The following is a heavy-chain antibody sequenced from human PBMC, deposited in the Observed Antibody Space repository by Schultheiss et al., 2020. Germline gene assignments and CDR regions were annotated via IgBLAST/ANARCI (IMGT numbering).Heavy chain of an antibody. D-gene: IGHD3-3*01. CDR1: GGSISSYY. CDR3: ARVGNDFWSGYRLNWFDP. J-gene: IGHJ5*02. Sequence: SATLSLTCTVSGGSISSYYWSWIRQPPGKGLEWIGYIYYSGSTNYNPSLKSRVTISVDTSKNQFSLKLSSVTAADTAVYYCARVGNDFWSGYRLNWFDPWGQGTLVTVAS. CDR2: IYYSGST. V-gene: IGHV4-59*12.